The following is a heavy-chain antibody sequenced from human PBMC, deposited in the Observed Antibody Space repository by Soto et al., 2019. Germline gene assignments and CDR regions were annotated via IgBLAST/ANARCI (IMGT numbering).Heavy chain of an antibody. V-gene: IGHV1-8*01. Sequence: ASVKVSCKASGYTFTSYYINWGRQATGQGLEWMGWMNPNSGNTGYAQKFQGRVTMTRNTSISTAYMELSSLRSEDTAVYYCARDYSSGFHNWFDPWGQGTLVTVSS. CDR3: ARDYSSGFHNWFDP. CDR2: MNPNSGNT. J-gene: IGHJ5*02. CDR1: GYTFTSYY. D-gene: IGHD6-19*01.